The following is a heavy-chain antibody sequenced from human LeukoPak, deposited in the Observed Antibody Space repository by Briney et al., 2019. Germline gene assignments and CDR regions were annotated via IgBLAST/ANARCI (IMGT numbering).Heavy chain of an antibody. Sequence: ASVKVSCKASGYTFTGYYMHWVRRAPGQGLEWMGWINTNTGNPTYAQGFTGRFVFSLDTSVSTAYLQISSLKAEDTAVYYCARDEPFKDCSGGSCYRFRDAFDIWGKGTTVTISS. J-gene: IGHJ3*02. V-gene: IGHV7-4-1*02. D-gene: IGHD2-15*01. CDR1: GYTFTGYY. CDR2: INTNTGNP. CDR3: ARDEPFKDCSGGSCYRFRDAFDI.